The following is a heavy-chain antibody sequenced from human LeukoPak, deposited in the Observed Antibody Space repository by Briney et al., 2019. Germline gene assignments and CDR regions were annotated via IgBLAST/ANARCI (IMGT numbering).Heavy chain of an antibody. CDR3: ARDTYYYDSSGDPEGLFDY. J-gene: IGHJ4*02. CDR2: IIPIFGTA. CDR1: GGTFSSYA. V-gene: IGHV1-69*05. D-gene: IGHD3-22*01. Sequence: SVKVSCKASGGTFSSYAISWVRQAPGQGLEWMGRIIPIFGTANYAQKFQGRVTITTDESTSTAYMELSSLRSEDTAVYYCARDTYYYDSSGDPEGLFDYWGQGTLVTVSS.